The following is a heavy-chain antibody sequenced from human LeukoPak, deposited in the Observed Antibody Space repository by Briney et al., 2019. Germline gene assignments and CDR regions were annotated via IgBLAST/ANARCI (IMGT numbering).Heavy chain of an antibody. CDR3: ARGVGCSGGSCYSVYWLDP. V-gene: IGHV4-59*01. Sequence: SETLSLTCTVSGASISGYYWSWIRQPPGKGLEWIGYIHYSGNTKYNSSLKSRVTTSVDTSRSQSSLKLSSVTAADTAVYYCARGVGCSGGSCYSVYWLDPWGQGTLVTVSS. CDR2: IHYSGNT. CDR1: GASISGYY. D-gene: IGHD2-15*01. J-gene: IGHJ5*02.